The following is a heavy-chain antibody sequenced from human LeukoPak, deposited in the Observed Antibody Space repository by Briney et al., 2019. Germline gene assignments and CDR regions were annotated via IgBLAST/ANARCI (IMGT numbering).Heavy chain of an antibody. CDR2: IYYSGST. CDR3: AREIPKGTFDN. V-gene: IGHV4-59*01. J-gene: IGHJ4*02. D-gene: IGHD2-21*01. CDR1: GGSISSYY. Sequence: SETLSLTCTVSGGSISSYYWSWIRQPPGKGLEWIGYIYYSGSTNYNPSLKSRVTISVDTSKNQFSLKLSSVTAADTAVYYCAREIPKGTFDNWGQGTLVTVSS.